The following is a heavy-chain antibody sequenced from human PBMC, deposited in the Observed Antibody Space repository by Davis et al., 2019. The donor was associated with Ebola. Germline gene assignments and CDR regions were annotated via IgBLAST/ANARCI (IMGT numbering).Heavy chain of an antibody. CDR1: GFTFSSYG. D-gene: IGHD4-17*01. J-gene: IGHJ6*03. Sequence: GESLKISCAASGFTFSSYGMHWVRQAPGKGLEWVAVIWYEGSNKYYADSVKGRFTISRDNSKNTLYLQMNSLRAEDTAVYYCARGGLYGDYYYYMDVWGKGTTVTVSS. V-gene: IGHV3-33*08. CDR3: ARGGLYGDYYYYMDV. CDR2: IWYEGSNK.